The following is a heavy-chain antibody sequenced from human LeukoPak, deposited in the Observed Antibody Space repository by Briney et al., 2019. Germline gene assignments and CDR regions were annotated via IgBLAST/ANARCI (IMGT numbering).Heavy chain of an antibody. Sequence: SETLSLTCTVSGGSISSYYWSWIRQPAGKGLEWIGRIYTSGSTNYNPPLKSRVTMSVDTSKNQFSLKLSSVTAADTAVYYCARDIIPSGSYNYYYYMDVWGKGTTVTVSS. CDR2: IYTSGST. J-gene: IGHJ6*03. V-gene: IGHV4-4*07. CDR1: GGSISSYY. CDR3: ARDIIPSGSYNYYYYMDV. D-gene: IGHD1-26*01.